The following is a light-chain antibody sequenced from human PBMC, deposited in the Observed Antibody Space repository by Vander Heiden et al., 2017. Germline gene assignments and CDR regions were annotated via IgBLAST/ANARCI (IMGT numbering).Light chain of an antibody. CDR2: GAS. CDR1: QSVSSN. Sequence: EILMTPSPATLPVSHGESATLSCSASQSVSSNLAWYQQKPGQAPRLLIYGASTRATGIPARFSGSGSGTEFTLTISSLQSEDFAVYYCQQYNNWPPYTFGQGTKLEIK. J-gene: IGKJ2*01. V-gene: IGKV3-15*01. CDR3: QQYNNWPPYT.